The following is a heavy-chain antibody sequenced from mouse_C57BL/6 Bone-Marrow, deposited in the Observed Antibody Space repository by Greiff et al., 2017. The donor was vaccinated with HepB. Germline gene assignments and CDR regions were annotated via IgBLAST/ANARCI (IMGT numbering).Heavy chain of an antibody. CDR2: ISSGGDYI. CDR3: TRDPRWLLKAY. Sequence: EVKVVESGEGLVKPGGSLKLSCAASGFTFSSYAMSWVRQTPEMRLEWVAYISSGGDYIYYADTVKGRFTISRDNARNTLYLQMSSLKSEDTAMYYCTRDPRWLLKAYWGQGTLVTVSA. CDR1: GFTFSSYA. V-gene: IGHV5-9-1*02. D-gene: IGHD2-3*01. J-gene: IGHJ3*01.